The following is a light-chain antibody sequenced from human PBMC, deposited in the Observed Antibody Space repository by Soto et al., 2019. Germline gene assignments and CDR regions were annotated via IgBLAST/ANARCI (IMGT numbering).Light chain of an antibody. CDR3: QQYNNWPLT. J-gene: IGKJ4*01. Sequence: EIVMTQSPATLSVSPGERATLSCRASQSVSSKLAWYRQKPGQAPRLLIFTTSSRATGIPARFSGSGSGTEFTLTISSLQSEDFAVYYCQQYNNWPLTFGGGTKVDI. CDR2: TTS. V-gene: IGKV3-15*01. CDR1: QSVSSK.